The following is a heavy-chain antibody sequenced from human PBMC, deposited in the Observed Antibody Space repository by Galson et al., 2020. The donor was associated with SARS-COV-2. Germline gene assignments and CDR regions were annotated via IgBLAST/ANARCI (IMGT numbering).Heavy chain of an antibody. V-gene: IGHV4-39*01. CDR2: IYYSGST. CDR3: ARLRGVIANYYYMDV. D-gene: IGHD3-10*01. Sequence: SETLSLTCTVSGGSISSSSYYWGWIRQPPGKGLEWIGSIYYSGSTYYNPSLKSRVTISVDTSKNQFSLKLSSVTAADTAVYYCARLRGVIANYYYMDVWGKGTTVTVSS. J-gene: IGHJ6*03. CDR1: GGSISSSSYY.